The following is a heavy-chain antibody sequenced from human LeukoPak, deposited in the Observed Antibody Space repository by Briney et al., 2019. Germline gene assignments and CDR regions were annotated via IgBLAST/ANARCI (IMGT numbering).Heavy chain of an antibody. CDR2: INTSGST. CDR1: GGSISSGSYY. D-gene: IGHD2-15*01. CDR3: ARDSVDNCSGGSCYSGGLDP. V-gene: IGHV4-61*02. Sequence: SQTLSLTCTVSGGSISSGSYYWSWIRQPAGKGLEWIGRINTSGSTNYNPSLKSRVTISVDTSKNQFSLKLSSVTAADTAVYYCARDSVDNCSGGSCYSGGLDPWGQGTLVTVSS. J-gene: IGHJ5*02.